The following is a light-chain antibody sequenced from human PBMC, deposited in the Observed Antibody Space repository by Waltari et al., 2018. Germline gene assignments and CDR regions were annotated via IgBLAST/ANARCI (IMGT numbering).Light chain of an antibody. CDR3: QQRRNWPLT. J-gene: IGKJ4*01. CDR2: GAS. V-gene: IGKV3-15*01. CDR1: QSVRSN. Sequence: EIVMTQSPAILSGSPGEGVTLSCRASQSVRSNLAWYQQKPGQAPRLLIFGASTRATGFPARFSGGGSGTEFTLTITSLQSEDSAVYFCQQRRNWPLTFGGGTKVEIK.